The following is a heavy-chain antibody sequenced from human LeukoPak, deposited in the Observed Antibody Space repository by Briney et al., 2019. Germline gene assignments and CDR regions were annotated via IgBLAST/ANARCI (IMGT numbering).Heavy chain of an antibody. CDR3: ARAQDSNDPKGWDY. CDR1: GFTFSSYS. CDR2: ISSSSSYI. V-gene: IGHV3-21*01. D-gene: IGHD2-15*01. J-gene: IGHJ4*02. Sequence: GGSLRLSCAASGFTFSSYSMNWVRQAPGKGLEWVSFISSSSSYIYYADSVKGRFTISRDNAKNSLYLQMNSLRAEDTAVYYCARAQDSNDPKGWDYWGQGTLVTVSS.